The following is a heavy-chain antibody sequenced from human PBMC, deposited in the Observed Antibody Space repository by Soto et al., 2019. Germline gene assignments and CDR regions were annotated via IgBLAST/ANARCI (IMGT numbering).Heavy chain of an antibody. V-gene: IGHV1-8*01. CDR3: ARRGYSSSWYYYYYYGMEV. CDR2: MNPNSGNT. D-gene: IGHD6-13*01. Sequence: QVQLVQSGAEVKKPGASVKVSCKASGYTFTSYDINWVRQATGQGLEWMGWMNPNSGNTGYAQKFQGRVTMTRHTSISTAYMERSSLRSEDTAVYYCARRGYSSSWYYYYYYGMEVWGQGTTVTVSS. CDR1: GYTFTSYD. J-gene: IGHJ6*02.